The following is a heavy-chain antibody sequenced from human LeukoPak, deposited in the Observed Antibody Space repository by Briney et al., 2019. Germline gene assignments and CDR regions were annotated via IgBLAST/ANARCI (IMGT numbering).Heavy chain of an antibody. CDR1: GFTFSRFW. CDR3: ARYGSIVAAGTFDC. V-gene: IGHV3-7*04. J-gene: IGHJ4*02. D-gene: IGHD6-13*01. CDR2: VKEDGSEK. Sequence: PGGSLRLSCAASGFTFSRFWMSWVRQAPGKGLEWVANVKEDGSEKYYVDSVKGRFTISRDNAKNSLYLQMNSLRAEDTAVYYCARYGSIVAAGTFDCWGQGTLVTVSS.